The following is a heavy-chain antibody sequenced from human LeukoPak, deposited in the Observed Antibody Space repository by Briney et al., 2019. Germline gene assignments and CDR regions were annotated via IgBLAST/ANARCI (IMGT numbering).Heavy chain of an antibody. D-gene: IGHD6-13*01. CDR2: IFHSGST. CDR3: ARHNPYSSSWYPQPYNWFDP. V-gene: IGHV4-38-2*02. J-gene: IGHJ5*02. Sequence: PSETLSLTCTVSDYSISNGYYWGWIRQPPGEGLEWIGSIFHSGSTNYNPSLKSRVTISVDTSKNQFSLKLSSVTAADTAVYYCARHNPYSSSWYPQPYNWFDPWGQGTLVTVSS. CDR1: DYSISNGYY.